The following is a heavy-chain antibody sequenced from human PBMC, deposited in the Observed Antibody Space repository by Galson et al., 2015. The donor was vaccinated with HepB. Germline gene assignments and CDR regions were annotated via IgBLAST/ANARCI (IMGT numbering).Heavy chain of an antibody. J-gene: IGHJ4*02. V-gene: IGHV3-64*01. D-gene: IGHD6-13*01. CDR1: GFTFSSYA. CDR2: ITSNGGRT. CDR3: ARERSYSYSSSWCSDY. Sequence: SLRLSCAASGFTFSSYAMHWVRQAPGKGLEYVSAITSNGGRTYYANSVKGRFTISRDNSKNTLYLQIGSLRAEDMAVYYCARERSYSYSSSWCSDYWGQGTLVTVSS.